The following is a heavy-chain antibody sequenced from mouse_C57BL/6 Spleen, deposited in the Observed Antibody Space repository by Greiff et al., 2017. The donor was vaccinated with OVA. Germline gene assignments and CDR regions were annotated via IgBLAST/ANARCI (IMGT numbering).Heavy chain of an antibody. CDR1: GYTFTSYW. Sequence: QVQLQQPGAELVKPGASVKLSCKASGYTFTSYWMHWVKQRPGQGLEWIGMIHPNSGSTNYNEKFKSKATLTVDKSSSTAYMQLSSRTSEDSAVYYCARGSYGNIYYFDYWGQGTTLTVSS. V-gene: IGHV1-64*01. D-gene: IGHD2-1*01. CDR2: IHPNSGST. J-gene: IGHJ2*01. CDR3: ARGSYGNIYYFDY.